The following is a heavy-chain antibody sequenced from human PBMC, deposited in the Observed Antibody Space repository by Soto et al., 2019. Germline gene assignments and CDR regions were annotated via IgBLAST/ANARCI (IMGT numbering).Heavy chain of an antibody. CDR3: ARSPPRVERNNYAGGWFDP. CDR1: GYTFTSYD. CDR2: MNPNSGNT. J-gene: IGHJ5*02. V-gene: IGHV1-8*01. D-gene: IGHD4-4*01. Sequence: ASVKVSCKASGYTFTSYDINWVRQAPGQGLEWMGWMNPNSGNTGYPQKFQGRVTMTRNTSISTAYMELSSLRFEDTAVYYCARSPPRVERNNYAGGWFDPWGQGTLVTVSS.